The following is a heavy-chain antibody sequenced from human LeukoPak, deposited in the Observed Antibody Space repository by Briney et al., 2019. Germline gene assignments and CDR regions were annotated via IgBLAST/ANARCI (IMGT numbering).Heavy chain of an antibody. V-gene: IGHV3-23*01. Sequence: GGSLRLSCAASGFTFSEYSMSWVRQAPGKGLEWVSNIRSNGRDTYYADSVKGRFTISRDNSKNTLYLEMNILRAEDTAVYCCAKGGYTTCFDPWGQGTLVTVSS. D-gene: IGHD2-15*01. J-gene: IGHJ5*02. CDR3: AKGGYTTCFDP. CDR1: GFTFSEYS. CDR2: IRSNGRDT.